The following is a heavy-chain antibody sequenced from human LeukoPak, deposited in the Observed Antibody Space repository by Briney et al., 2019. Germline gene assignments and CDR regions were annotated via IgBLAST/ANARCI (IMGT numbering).Heavy chain of an antibody. J-gene: IGHJ4*02. Sequence: PGGSLRLSCAASGFTVSSNYMNWVRQAPGKGLEWVSVMYSGGSTYYADSVKGRFTISTDKSKNTLSLQLNNLRAEDTAVYFCERERADDSGIQWGQGTLVTVSS. CDR2: MYSGGST. CDR3: ERERADDSGIQ. D-gene: IGHD3-22*01. V-gene: IGHV3-53*01. CDR1: GFTVSSNY.